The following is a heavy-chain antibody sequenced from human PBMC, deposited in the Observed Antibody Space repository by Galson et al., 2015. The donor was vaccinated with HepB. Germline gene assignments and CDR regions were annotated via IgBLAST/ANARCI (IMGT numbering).Heavy chain of an antibody. D-gene: IGHD6-19*01. J-gene: IGHJ3*02. V-gene: IGHV3-30*04. CDR1: GFTFSSYA. CDR3: ARDPYSSGWVDAFDI. Sequence: SLRLSCAASGFTFSSYAMHWVRQAPGKGLEWVAVISYDGSNKYYADSVKGRFTISRDNSKNTLYLQMNSLRAEDTAVYYCARDPYSSGWVDAFDIWGQGTMVTVSS. CDR2: ISYDGSNK.